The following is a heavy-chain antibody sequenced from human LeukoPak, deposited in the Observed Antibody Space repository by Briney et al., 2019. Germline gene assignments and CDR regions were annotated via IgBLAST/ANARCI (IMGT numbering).Heavy chain of an antibody. D-gene: IGHD1-1*01. CDR3: ARVGNWNDDEGSWFDP. CDR1: GGSISSYY. V-gene: IGHV4-4*07. CDR2: IYTSGST. J-gene: IGHJ5*02. Sequence: SETLSLTCTVSGGSISSYYWSWIRQPAGKGLEWIGRIYTSGSTNYNPSLKSRVTMSVDTSKNQFSLKLSSVTAADTAVYYCARVGNWNDDEGSWFDPWGQGTLVIVSS.